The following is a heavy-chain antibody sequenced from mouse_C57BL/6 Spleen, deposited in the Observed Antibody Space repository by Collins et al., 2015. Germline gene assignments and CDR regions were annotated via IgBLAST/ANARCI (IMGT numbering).Heavy chain of an antibody. D-gene: IGHD3-2*02. CDR2: IDPENGDT. V-gene: IGHV14-4*01. CDR3: TTGQLRLRAMDY. CDR1: GFNIKDDY. J-gene: IGHJ4*01. Sequence: EVQLQQSGAELVRPGASVKLSCTASGFNIKDDYMHWVKQRPEQGPEWIGWIDPENGDTEYASKFQGKATITADTSSNTAYLQLSSLTSEDTAVYYCTTGQLRLRAMDYWGQGTSVTVSS.